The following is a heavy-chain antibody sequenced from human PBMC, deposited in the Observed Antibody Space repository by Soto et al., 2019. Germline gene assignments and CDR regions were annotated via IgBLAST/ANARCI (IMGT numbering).Heavy chain of an antibody. V-gene: IGHV3-23*01. Sequence: EVQLLESGGGLVQPGGSLRLSCAASGFTFSSYAMSWVRQAPGKGLEWVSGISGSGGSTNYADSVKGRFTISRNNSKNTLYLQMNSLRAEDTAVYYCAKEAGYSYGYDGMDVWGQGTTVTVSS. CDR1: GFTFSSYA. J-gene: IGHJ6*02. CDR3: AKEAGYSYGYDGMDV. CDR2: ISGSGGST. D-gene: IGHD5-18*01.